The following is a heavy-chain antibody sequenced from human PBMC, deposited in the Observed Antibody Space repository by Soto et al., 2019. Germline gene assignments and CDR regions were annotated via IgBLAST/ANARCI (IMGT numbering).Heavy chain of an antibody. CDR1: GFIFSGYA. V-gene: IGHV3-23*01. Sequence: PGGSLRLSCAASGFIFSGYAMAWVRQAPGQGLEWISGINGISTISYYADSVKGRFTISRDNSKNTLYLQMNSLRADDTAVYYCAKDSHFSSGKRPDYWGQGTQVTVSS. CDR3: AKDSHFSSGKRPDY. D-gene: IGHD3-10*01. J-gene: IGHJ4*02. CDR2: INGISTIS.